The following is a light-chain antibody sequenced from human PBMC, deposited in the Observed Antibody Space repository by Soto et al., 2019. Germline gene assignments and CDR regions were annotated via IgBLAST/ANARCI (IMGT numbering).Light chain of an antibody. Sequence: EIVLTQSPATLSLSPGERATLSCRASQSVSSYLAWYQQKPGQAPRLIIYDASTSATGIPARFSGSGSGTDFTLTISSLEPEDFAVYYCQQRGTFGQGTRLEIK. J-gene: IGKJ5*01. CDR2: DAS. CDR1: QSVSSY. V-gene: IGKV3-11*01. CDR3: QQRGT.